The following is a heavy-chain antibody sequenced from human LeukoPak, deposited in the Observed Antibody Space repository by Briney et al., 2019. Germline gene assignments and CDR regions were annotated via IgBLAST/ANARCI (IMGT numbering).Heavy chain of an antibody. D-gene: IGHD6-6*01. CDR3: AKIGQFSSIAARTGYFDY. V-gene: IGHV3-7*03. CDR2: INQDGTDK. Sequence: PGGSLRLSCAASGFTFSGRWMSWLRQAPGKGLEWVANINQDGTDKYYVDSVKGRFTISRDNAKNSLYLQMNSLRAEDTAVYYCAKIGQFSSIAARTGYFDYWGQGTLVTVSS. CDR1: GFTFSGRW. J-gene: IGHJ4*02.